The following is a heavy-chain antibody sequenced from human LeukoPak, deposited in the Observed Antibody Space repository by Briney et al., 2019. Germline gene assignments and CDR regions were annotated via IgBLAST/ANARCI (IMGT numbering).Heavy chain of an antibody. V-gene: IGHV1-2*02. D-gene: IGHD1-1*01. CDR1: GYTFTDYY. Sequence: ASVKVSCTPAGYTFTDYYLHRVRQAPGQGLEWKGWINPNSGDTNFAQKFQGRVTMTRDTSISTAYLELSSLGADDAAVYYCAREFGRRGTTGTTGSWGQGTMVTVSS. J-gene: IGHJ3*01. CDR2: INPNSGDT. CDR3: AREFGRRGTTGTTGS.